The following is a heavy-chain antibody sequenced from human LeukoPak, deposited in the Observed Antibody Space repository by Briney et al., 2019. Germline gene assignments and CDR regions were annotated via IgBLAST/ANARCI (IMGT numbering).Heavy chain of an antibody. CDR2: ISGSGGST. V-gene: IGHV3-23*01. D-gene: IGHD4-17*01. CDR3: AKDLDYGDYG. Sequence: PGGSLRLSCAASGLTFSSYAMNWVRQAPGKGLEWVSAISGSGGSTYYADSVKGRFTISRDNSKNTLYLQMNSLRAEDTAVYYCAKDLDYGDYGWGQGTLVTVSS. J-gene: IGHJ4*02. CDR1: GLTFSSYA.